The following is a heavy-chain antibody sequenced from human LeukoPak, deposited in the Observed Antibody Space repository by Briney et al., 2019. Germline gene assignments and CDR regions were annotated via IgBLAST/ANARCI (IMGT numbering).Heavy chain of an antibody. Sequence: PSETLSLTCAVYGGSFSGYYWTWIRQPPGKGLEWIGEINHSGSTNYNPSLKSRVTISVDTSKNQFSLKLSSVTAADTAVYYCARLGYFDWCLLSPWGQGTLVTVSS. D-gene: IGHD3-9*01. CDR2: INHSGST. CDR1: GGSFSGYY. J-gene: IGHJ4*02. V-gene: IGHV4-34*01. CDR3: ARLGYFDWCLLSP.